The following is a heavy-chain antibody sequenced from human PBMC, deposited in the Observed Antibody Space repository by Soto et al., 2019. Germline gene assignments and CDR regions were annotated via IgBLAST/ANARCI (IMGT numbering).Heavy chain of an antibody. Sequence: ASVKVSCKASGYTFTSYGISWVRQAPGQGLEWMGWISAYNGNTNYAQKLQGRVTMTTDTSTSTAYMELRSLRSDDTAVYYCARDGDYDILTGIGHYYYYYGMDVWGQGTTVTVSS. CDR3: ARDGDYDILTGIGHYYYYYGMDV. V-gene: IGHV1-18*04. D-gene: IGHD3-9*01. CDR1: GYTFTSYG. CDR2: ISAYNGNT. J-gene: IGHJ6*02.